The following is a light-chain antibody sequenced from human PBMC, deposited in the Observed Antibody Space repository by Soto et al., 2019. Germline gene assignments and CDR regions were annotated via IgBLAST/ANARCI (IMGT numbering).Light chain of an antibody. V-gene: IGLV1-47*02. J-gene: IGLJ3*02. CDR2: SNN. CDR1: SSNIGRYY. Sequence: QSVLTQPPSASGTPGQRVTISCSGSSSNIGRYYVYWYQQLPGTAPKLLIYSNNQRPSGVPDRFSGSKSGTSASLAISGLRSEDEADYHCTAWDDGLSGPVFGGGTKVTVL. CDR3: TAWDDGLSGPV.